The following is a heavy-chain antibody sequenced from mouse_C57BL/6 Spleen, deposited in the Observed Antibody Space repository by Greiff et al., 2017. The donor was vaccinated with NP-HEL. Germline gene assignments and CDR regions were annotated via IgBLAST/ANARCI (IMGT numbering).Heavy chain of an antibody. Sequence: QVQLQQPGAELVKPGASVKLSRKASGYTFTSYWMHWVKQRPGPGPEWIGMIHPNSGSTNYNEKFKSKATLTVDKSSSTAYMQLSSLTSEDSAVYYCARYNPYAMDYWGQGTSVTVSS. V-gene: IGHV1-64*01. J-gene: IGHJ4*01. CDR1: GYTFTSYW. CDR2: IHPNSGST. D-gene: IGHD1-3*01. CDR3: ARYNPYAMDY.